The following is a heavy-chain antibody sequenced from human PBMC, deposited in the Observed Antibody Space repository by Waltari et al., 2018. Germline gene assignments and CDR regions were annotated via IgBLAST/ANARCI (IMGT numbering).Heavy chain of an antibody. Sequence: QVQLQQWGVGLLKPSETLSPTSAASRDSFSPYSWNWIRPAPGTGLGWVGEINSSGNTNYNSSLRSRVTILADASKIQVSLKLRAATAADTAMYYCARGRPSDDGRLLGFFDWGQGILVTVAS. CDR3: ARGRPSDDGRLLGFFD. J-gene: IGHJ4*02. CDR1: RDSFSPYS. D-gene: IGHD3-3*01. CDR2: INSSGNT. V-gene: IGHV4-34*01.